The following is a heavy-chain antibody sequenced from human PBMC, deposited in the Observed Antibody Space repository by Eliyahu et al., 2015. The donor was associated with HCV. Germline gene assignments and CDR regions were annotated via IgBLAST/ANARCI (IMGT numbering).Heavy chain of an antibody. J-gene: IGHJ5*02. CDR3: ARTIDTRGASFAP. CDR1: GGSISVDY. Sequence: QVQLQESGPGLVKASETLSLTCTVSGGSISVDYWNWIRQPPGKGLEWIGNIFYTGSTNYNPSLKSRVTLSIDTSKNQFSLELRSVTAADTAIYFCARTIDTRGASFAPWGQGSLVTVSS. CDR2: IFYTGST. D-gene: IGHD3-22*01. V-gene: IGHV4-59*01.